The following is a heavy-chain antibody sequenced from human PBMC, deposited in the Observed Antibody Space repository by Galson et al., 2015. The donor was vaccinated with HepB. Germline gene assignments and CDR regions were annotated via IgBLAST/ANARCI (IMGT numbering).Heavy chain of an antibody. CDR3: ARDCLDSSGWYVSYYYGMDV. CDR2: INAGNGNT. J-gene: IGHJ6*02. Sequence: SVKVSCKASGYTFTSYAMHWVRQAPGQRLEWMGWINAGNGNTKYSQKFQGRVTITRDTSASTAYMELSSLRSEDTAVYYCARDCLDSSGWYVSYYYGMDVWGQGTTVTVSS. CDR1: GYTFTSYA. V-gene: IGHV1-3*01. D-gene: IGHD6-19*01.